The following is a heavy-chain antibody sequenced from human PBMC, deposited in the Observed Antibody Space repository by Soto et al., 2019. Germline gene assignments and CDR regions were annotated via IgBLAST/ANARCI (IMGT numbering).Heavy chain of an antibody. V-gene: IGHV3-53*01. J-gene: IGHJ3*02. Sequence: DVQAVESGGGLIQPGGSLRLSCAASGFTVSGKKYITWVRQAPGQGLEWVSALYIADGTFYADSVRGRFTVSIDSSKNTVYLQMNNLSPEDTAVYFCATWLLREHAFDIWGLGTMVTVSS. CDR1: GFTVSGKKY. CDR2: LYIADGT. CDR3: ATWLLREHAFDI. D-gene: IGHD2-15*01.